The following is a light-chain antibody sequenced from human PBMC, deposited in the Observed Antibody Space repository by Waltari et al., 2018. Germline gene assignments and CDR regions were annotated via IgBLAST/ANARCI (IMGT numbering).Light chain of an antibody. V-gene: IGLV2-14*03. CDR2: DVS. CDR3: SSYISSSTLEL. CDR1: SSDVCPYHH. J-gene: IGLJ2*01. Sequence: QSALTQPASVSGSPGQSITISCTATSSDVCPYHHVSWYQQHPGKAPKLMIYDVSNRPSGVSNRFSGSKSGNTASLTISGLQAEDEADYYCSSYISSSTLELFGGGTSLTVL.